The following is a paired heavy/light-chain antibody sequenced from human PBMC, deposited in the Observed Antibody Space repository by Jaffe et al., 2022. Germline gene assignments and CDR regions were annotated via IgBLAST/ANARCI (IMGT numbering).Light chain of an antibody. J-gene: IGLJ1*01. Sequence: QSALTQPRSVSGSPGQSVTISCTGTSSDVGGYNYVSWYQQHPGKAPKLMIYDVSKRPSGVPDRFSGSKSGNTASLTISGLQAEDEADYYCCSYAGTLKSVFGTGTKVTVL. CDR3: CSYAGTLKSV. CDR2: DVS. CDR1: SSDVGGYNY. V-gene: IGLV2-11*01.
Heavy chain of an antibody. D-gene: IGHD3-16*02. CDR3: AIMGFGGVIVSSLSFDY. J-gene: IGHJ4*02. CDR2: INPSGGST. V-gene: IGHV1-46*03. Sequence: QVQLVQSGAEVKKPGASVKVSCKASGYTFTSYYMHWVRQAPGQGLEWMGIINPSGGSTSYAQKFQGRVTMTRDTSTSTVYMELSSLRSEDTAVYYCAIMGFGGVIVSSLSFDYWGQGTLVTVSS. CDR1: GYTFTSYY.